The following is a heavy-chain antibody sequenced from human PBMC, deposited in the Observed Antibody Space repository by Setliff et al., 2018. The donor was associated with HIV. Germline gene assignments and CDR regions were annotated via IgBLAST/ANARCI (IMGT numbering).Heavy chain of an antibody. CDR2: IKEDGSER. J-gene: IGHJ1*01. CDR3: VTGLGSGWAS. Sequence: GGSLRLSCAASGFTFSSIWMSWVRQAPGRGLEWVANIKEDGSERYYVDSVKGRFTISRGNAKNSLFLQMNSLRAEDMAVYYCVTGLGSGWASWGQGTLVTVSS. D-gene: IGHD6-19*01. V-gene: IGHV3-7*01. CDR1: GFTFSSIW.